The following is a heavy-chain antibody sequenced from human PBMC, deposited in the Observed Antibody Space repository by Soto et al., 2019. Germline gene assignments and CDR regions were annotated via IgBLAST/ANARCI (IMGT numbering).Heavy chain of an antibody. V-gene: IGHV4-39*01. D-gene: IGHD2-15*01. CDR3: ARAGKEDIVVVVAAENWFEP. Sequence: QLQLQESGPGLVKPSETLSLTCTVSGGSISSSSYYWGWIRQPPGKGLEWIGSIYYSGSTYYNPDLKNRVTISVDTSKNQFYLKLSSGTAADAAVYYCARAGKEDIVVVVAAENWFEPWGQGTLVTVSS. J-gene: IGHJ5*02. CDR2: IYYSGST. CDR1: GGSISSSSYY.